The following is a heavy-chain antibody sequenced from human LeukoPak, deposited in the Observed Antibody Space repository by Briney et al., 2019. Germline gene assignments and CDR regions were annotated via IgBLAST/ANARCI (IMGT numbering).Heavy chain of an antibody. CDR3: ASLSPAVAGYFDY. V-gene: IGHV3-48*04. D-gene: IGHD6-19*01. CDR2: ISSSGSTI. J-gene: IGHJ4*02. CDR1: GFTFSSYS. Sequence: GGSLRLSCAASGFTFSSYSMNWVRQAPGKGLEWVSYISSSGSTIYYADSVKGRFTISRDNATNSLYLQMNSLRAEDTAVYYCASLSPAVAGYFDYWGQGTLVTVSS.